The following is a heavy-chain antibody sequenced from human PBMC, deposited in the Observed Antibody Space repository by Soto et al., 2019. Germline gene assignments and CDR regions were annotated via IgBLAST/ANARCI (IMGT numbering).Heavy chain of an antibody. D-gene: IGHD6-19*01. CDR1: GFTFSNAW. Sequence: EVQLVESGGGLVKPGGSLRLSCAASGFTFSNAWMNWVRQAPGKGLEWVGRIKSKTDGGTTDYAAPVKGRFTISRDDSKNTLYLQMNSLKSEDTAVYYCTTDHIQQWLAGYSYGMDVWGQGTTVTVSS. V-gene: IGHV3-15*07. CDR2: IKSKTDGGTT. CDR3: TTDHIQQWLAGYSYGMDV. J-gene: IGHJ6*02.